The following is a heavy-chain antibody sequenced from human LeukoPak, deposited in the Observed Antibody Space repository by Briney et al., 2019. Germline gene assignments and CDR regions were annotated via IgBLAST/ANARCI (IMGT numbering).Heavy chain of an antibody. V-gene: IGHV3-30-3*01. CDR1: GFTFSSYA. D-gene: IGHD6-19*01. CDR3: ARASSGSIDY. CDR2: ISYDGSNK. Sequence: PGGSLRLSCAASGFTFSSYAMHWVRQAPGKGLEWVAVISYDGSNKYYADSVKGRFTISRDNSKNTLYLQMNSLRAEDTAMYYCARASSGSIDYWGRGTLVTVSS. J-gene: IGHJ4*02.